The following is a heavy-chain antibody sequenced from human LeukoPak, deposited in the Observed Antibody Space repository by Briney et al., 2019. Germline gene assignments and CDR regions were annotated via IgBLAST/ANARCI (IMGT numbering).Heavy chain of an antibody. V-gene: IGHV3-66*01. J-gene: IGHJ4*02. CDR2: IYSGGST. D-gene: IGHD2-2*01. Sequence: PGGSLRLSCAASGFTVSSNYMSWVRQAPGKGLEWVSVIYSGGSTYYADSVKGRFTISRDNAKNSLYLQMNSLRAEDTAVYYCARTPVGVSAGDYYFDYWGQGTLVTVSS. CDR3: ARTPVGVSAGDYYFDY. CDR1: GFTVSSNY.